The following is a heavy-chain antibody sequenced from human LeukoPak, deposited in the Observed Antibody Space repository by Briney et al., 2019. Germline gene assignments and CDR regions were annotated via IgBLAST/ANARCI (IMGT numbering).Heavy chain of an antibody. J-gene: IGHJ4*02. Sequence: SETLSLTCTVSGGSMSSYNWSWIRQPPGKGLEWIGYLYYTGSTNDNPSLKSRVTISLDTSKNQFSLKLSSVTAADTAVYYCANSDGSGYYVDYWGQGTLVTVSS. CDR1: GGSMSSYN. CDR2: LYYTGST. V-gene: IGHV4-59*12. D-gene: IGHD3-22*01. CDR3: ANSDGSGYYVDY.